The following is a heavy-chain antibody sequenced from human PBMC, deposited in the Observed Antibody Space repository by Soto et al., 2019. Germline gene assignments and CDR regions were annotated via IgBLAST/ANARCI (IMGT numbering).Heavy chain of an antibody. J-gene: IGHJ4*02. CDR1: GFTFSGSA. D-gene: IGHD3-22*01. Sequence: EVQLVESGGGLVQPGGSLELSCAASGFTFSGSAMHWVRQASGKGLEWVGRIRSKANSYATAYAASVKGRFTISRDDSKNTAYLQMNSLKTEDTAVYYCTVSRNYDSSGYYWVDYWGQGTLVTVSS. CDR2: IRSKANSYAT. V-gene: IGHV3-73*02. CDR3: TVSRNYDSSGYYWVDY.